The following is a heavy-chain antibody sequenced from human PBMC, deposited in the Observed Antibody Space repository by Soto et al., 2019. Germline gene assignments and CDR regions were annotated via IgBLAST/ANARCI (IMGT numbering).Heavy chain of an antibody. V-gene: IGHV1-69*08. CDR3: ARDYDSSGYYYYYYGMDV. Sequence: QVQLVQSGAEVKKPGSSVKVSCKASGGTFSSYTISWVRQAPGQGLEWMGRIIPILGIANYAQKFQGRVTITADKSTSTAYMELSSLRSEDTAVYYCARDYDSSGYYYYYYGMDVWGQGTTVTVSS. D-gene: IGHD3-22*01. J-gene: IGHJ6*02. CDR1: GGTFSSYT. CDR2: IIPILGIA.